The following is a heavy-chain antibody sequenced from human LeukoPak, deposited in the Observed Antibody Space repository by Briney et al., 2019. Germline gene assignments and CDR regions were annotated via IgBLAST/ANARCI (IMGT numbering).Heavy chain of an antibody. V-gene: IGHV4-34*01. J-gene: IGHJ3*02. CDR1: GGSLSGYY. D-gene: IGHD2-15*01. Sequence: PSETLSLTCAVYGGSLSGYYWSGMRQPPGRGREGVGEINHSGSTNHNPSLKRRVTISVDTPKNQFSLKLSSVTAADTAVYYCARDIVVVVAATVDAFDIWGQGTMVTVSS. CDR3: ARDIVVVVAATVDAFDI. CDR2: INHSGST.